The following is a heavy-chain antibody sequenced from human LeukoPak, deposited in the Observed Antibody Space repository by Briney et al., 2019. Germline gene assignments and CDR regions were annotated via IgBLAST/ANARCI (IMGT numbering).Heavy chain of an antibody. D-gene: IGHD5-12*01. V-gene: IGHV3-23*01. CDR3: ARDRNGYESPYYYYMDV. CDR1: GFTFSSYA. CDR2: ISGSGGST. Sequence: GGSLRLSCAASGFTFSSYAMSWVRQAPGKGLEGVSAISGSGGSTYYADSVKGRFTISRDNSKNTLYLQMNSLRAEDTAVYYCARDRNGYESPYYYYMDVWGKGTTVAVSS. J-gene: IGHJ6*03.